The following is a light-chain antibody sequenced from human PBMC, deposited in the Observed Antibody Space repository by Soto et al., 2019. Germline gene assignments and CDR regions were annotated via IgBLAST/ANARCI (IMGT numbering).Light chain of an antibody. CDR1: SSDVGGYNY. V-gene: IGLV2-14*01. Sequence: QSVLTQPASVSGSPGQSITISCTGTSSDVGGYNYVSWYQQHPGKAPKLMIYEVSNQPSGVSNRFSGSKSGNTASLTISGLQAEDEADYYCSSYTSSSTQVFGTGTKVTVL. CDR2: EVS. CDR3: SSYTSSSTQV. J-gene: IGLJ1*01.